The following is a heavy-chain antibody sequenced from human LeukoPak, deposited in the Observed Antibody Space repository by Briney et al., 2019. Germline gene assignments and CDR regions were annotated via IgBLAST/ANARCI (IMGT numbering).Heavy chain of an antibody. CDR1: EFILSSYA. Sequence: GGSLRLSCEASEFILSSYAMSWVRQAPGKGLEWVSSISGNGAHPYYADSVRGRFTISRDNAKNSLYLQMNSLRAEDTAVYYCARDLSCFDYWGQGTLVTVSS. D-gene: IGHD2-15*01. CDR2: ISGNGAHP. V-gene: IGHV3-23*01. CDR3: ARDLSCFDY. J-gene: IGHJ4*02.